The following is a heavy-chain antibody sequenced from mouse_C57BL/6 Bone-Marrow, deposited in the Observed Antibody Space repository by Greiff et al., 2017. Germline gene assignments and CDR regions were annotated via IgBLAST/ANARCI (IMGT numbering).Heavy chain of an antibody. D-gene: IGHD1-1*01. CDR2: IYPRDGST. CDR1: GYTFTSYD. Sequence: QVQLQQSGPELVKPGASVKLSCKASGYTFTSYDINWVKQRPGQGLEWIGWIYPRDGSTKYNEKFKGKATLTVDTSSSTAYMELHGLTSEYSAVYFCARLEFDGSSWDWYFDVWGTGTTVTVSS. CDR3: ARLEFDGSSWDWYFDV. J-gene: IGHJ1*03. V-gene: IGHV1-85*01.